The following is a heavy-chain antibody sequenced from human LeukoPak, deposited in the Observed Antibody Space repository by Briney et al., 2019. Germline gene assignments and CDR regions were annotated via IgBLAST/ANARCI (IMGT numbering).Heavy chain of an antibody. D-gene: IGHD4-17*01. CDR2: IYSGGNT. V-gene: IGHV3-53*01. CDR1: GFTVSDNY. CDR3: ASRATVTSG. J-gene: IGHJ4*01. Sequence: PGGSLRLSCAASGFTVSDNYMSWVRKAPGKGLEWVSVIYSGGNTYYADSVKGRFSISRDKSKNTLYLQMNSLRAEDTAVYYCASRATVTSGWGQGTLVTVSS.